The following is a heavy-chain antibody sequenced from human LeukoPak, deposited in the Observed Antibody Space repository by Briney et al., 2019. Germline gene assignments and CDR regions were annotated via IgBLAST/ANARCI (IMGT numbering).Heavy chain of an antibody. CDR2: LYSGGST. D-gene: IGHD2-15*01. CDR1: GFTFSSYS. J-gene: IGHJ4*02. Sequence: GRSLRLSCAASGFTFSSYSMNWVRQAPGKGLEWVSVLYSGGSTYYADSVNGRFTISRDNSKNTLYLQMNSLRAEDTAVYYCARGFCSGGYCYSDYWGQGTLVTVSS. CDR3: ARGFCSGGYCYSDY. V-gene: IGHV3-66*01.